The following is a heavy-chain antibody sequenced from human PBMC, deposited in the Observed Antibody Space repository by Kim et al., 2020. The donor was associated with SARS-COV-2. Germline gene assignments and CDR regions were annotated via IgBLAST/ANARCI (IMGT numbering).Heavy chain of an antibody. V-gene: IGHV3-7*01. CDR2: IKQDGSEK. D-gene: IGHD4-17*01. Sequence: GGSLRLSCAASGFTFSSYWMSWVRQAPGKGLEWVANIKQDGSEKYYVDSVKGRFTISSDNAKNSLYLQMNSLRAEDTAVYYCARETGYGDYVVYYFDYWGQGTLVTVSS. CDR3: ARETGYGDYVVYYFDY. CDR1: GFTFSSYW. J-gene: IGHJ4*02.